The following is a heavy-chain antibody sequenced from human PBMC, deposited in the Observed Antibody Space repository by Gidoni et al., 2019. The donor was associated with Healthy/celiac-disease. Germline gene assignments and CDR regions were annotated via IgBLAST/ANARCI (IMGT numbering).Heavy chain of an antibody. V-gene: IGHV4-61*01. Sequence: QVQLQESGPGLVKPSETLSLTCTVSGGSVSSGSYYWSWIRQPPGKGLEWIGYIYYSGSTNYNPSLKSRVTISVDTSKNQFSLKLSSVTAADTAVYYCARGGYDLGVYYYGMDVWGQGTTVTVSS. CDR2: IYYSGST. D-gene: IGHD5-12*01. CDR1: GGSVSSGSYY. CDR3: ARGGYDLGVYYYGMDV. J-gene: IGHJ6*02.